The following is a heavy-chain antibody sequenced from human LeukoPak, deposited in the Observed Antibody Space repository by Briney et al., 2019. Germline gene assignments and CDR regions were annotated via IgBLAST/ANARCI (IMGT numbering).Heavy chain of an antibody. Sequence: PGGSLRLSCAASGFTFSSYAMHWVRQAPGKGLEWVAVISYDGSNKYYADSVKGRFTISRDNSKNTLYLQMNSLRAEDMAVSYCARDGREGAFRVYYFDYWGQGTLVTVSS. V-gene: IGHV3-30*04. CDR1: GFTFSSYA. J-gene: IGHJ4*02. CDR2: ISYDGSNK. CDR3: ARDGREGAFRVYYFDY. D-gene: IGHD5-24*01.